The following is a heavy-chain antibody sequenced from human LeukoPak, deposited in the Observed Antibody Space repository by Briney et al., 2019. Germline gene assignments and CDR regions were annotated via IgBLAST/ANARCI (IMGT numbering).Heavy chain of an antibody. CDR1: GGSISSYY. V-gene: IGHV4-59*12. J-gene: IGHJ4*02. D-gene: IGHD2-2*02. CDR2: IYYSGST. Sequence: SETLSLTCTVSGGSISSYYWSWIRQPPGKGLEWIGYIYYSGSTNYNPSLKSRVTISVDTSKNQFSLKLSSVTAADTAVYYCARELVEDCNSTSCYIGGTFDYWGQGTLVTVSS. CDR3: ARELVEDCNSTSCYIGGTFDY.